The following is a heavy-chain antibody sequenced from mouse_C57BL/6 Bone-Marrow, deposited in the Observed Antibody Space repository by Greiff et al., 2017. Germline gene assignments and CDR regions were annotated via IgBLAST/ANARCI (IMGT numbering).Heavy chain of an antibody. D-gene: IGHD1-1*01. CDR3: ALHYYGSSYGWFAY. Sequence: QVQLKESGPGLVQPSQSLSITCTVSGFSLTSYGVHWVRQSPGKGLEWLGVIWSGGSTDYNAAFISRLSIRKDNSKSQVFFKMNSLQADDTAIYYCALHYYGSSYGWFAYWGQGTLVTVSA. CDR2: IWSGGST. CDR1: GFSLTSYG. V-gene: IGHV2-2*01. J-gene: IGHJ3*01.